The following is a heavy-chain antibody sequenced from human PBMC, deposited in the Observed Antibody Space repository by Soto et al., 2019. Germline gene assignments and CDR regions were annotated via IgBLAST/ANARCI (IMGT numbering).Heavy chain of an antibody. CDR1: GFTFSSYV. J-gene: IGHJ6*02. CDR3: ARDNNYYGMDV. CDR2: IWYDGSNK. V-gene: IGHV3-33*01. Sequence: GGSLRVSCAASGFTFSSYVMHWVRQAPGKGLEWVAVIWYDGSNKYYADSVKGRFTISRDNSKNTLYLQMNSLRAEDTAVYYCARDNNYYGMDVWGQGTTVTVSS.